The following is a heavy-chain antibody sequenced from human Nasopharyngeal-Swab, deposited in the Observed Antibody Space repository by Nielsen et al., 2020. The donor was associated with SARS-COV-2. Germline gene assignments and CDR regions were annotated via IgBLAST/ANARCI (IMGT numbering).Heavy chain of an antibody. CDR1: GYTFTSYY. CDR2: INPSGGST. Sequence: ASVKVSCKASGYTFTSYYMHWVRQAPGQGLEWMGIINPSGGSTSYAQKFQDRVTMTRDTSTSTVYMELSSLRSEDTAVYYCARDLTVTDGDYYYYGMDVWGQGTTVTVSS. CDR3: ARDLTVTDGDYYYYGMDV. J-gene: IGHJ6*02. V-gene: IGHV1-46*01. D-gene: IGHD4-17*01.